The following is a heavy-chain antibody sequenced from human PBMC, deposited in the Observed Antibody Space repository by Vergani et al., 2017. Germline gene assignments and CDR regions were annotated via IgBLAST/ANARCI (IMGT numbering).Heavy chain of an antibody. Sequence: QVQLVQSGAEVKKPGASVKVSCKASGYTFTSYAMHWVRQAPGQRLEWMGWINAGNGNTKYSQKFQGRVTITRDTSASTAYMELSSLRSEDTAVYYCATGVLVGGPYCSSTSCYGGYFQHWGQGTLVTVSS. D-gene: IGHD2-2*01. CDR1: GYTFTSYA. J-gene: IGHJ1*01. V-gene: IGHV1-3*01. CDR2: INAGNGNT. CDR3: ATGVLVGGPYCSSTSCYGGYFQH.